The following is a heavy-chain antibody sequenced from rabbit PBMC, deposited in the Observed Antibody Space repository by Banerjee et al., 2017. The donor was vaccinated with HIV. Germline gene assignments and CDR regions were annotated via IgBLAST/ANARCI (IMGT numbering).Heavy chain of an antibody. V-gene: IGHV1S39*01. J-gene: IGHJ3*01. CDR3: ASYADYGASNL. Sequence: QEQLVESGGGLVQPGGSLKVTCTVSGFDFSSYGVSWVRQAPGKGLEWIGCIYTGSGNTYYASWAKGRFTISKTSSTVTLQMTSLTAADTATYFCASYADYGASNLWGQGTLVTVS. CDR1: GFDFSSYG. CDR2: IYTGSGNT. D-gene: IGHD2-1*01.